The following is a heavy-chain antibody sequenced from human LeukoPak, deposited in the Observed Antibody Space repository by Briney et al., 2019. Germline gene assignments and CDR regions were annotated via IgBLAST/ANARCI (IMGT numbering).Heavy chain of an antibody. V-gene: IGHV1-24*01. Sequence: ASVKVSCKVSRYTLTELSMNWVRQAPGKGLEWMGGYDPEDGETIYAQKFQGRVTMTEDTSTDTAYMELSSLRSEDTAVYYCATLRTLVTIQTVFDYWGQGTLVTVSS. D-gene: IGHD3-9*01. J-gene: IGHJ4*02. CDR3: ATLRTLVTIQTVFDY. CDR2: YDPEDGET. CDR1: RYTLTELS.